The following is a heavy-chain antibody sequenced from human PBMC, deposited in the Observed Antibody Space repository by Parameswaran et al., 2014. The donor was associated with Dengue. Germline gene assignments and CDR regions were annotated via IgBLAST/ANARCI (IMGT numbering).Heavy chain of an antibody. CDR3: ARGRNGYCSGGSRYSVPDYYMDV. D-gene: IGHD2-15*01. CDR2: MNPNSGNT. V-gene: IGHV1-8*03. J-gene: IGHJ6*03. Sequence: WVRQAPGQGLEWMGWMNPNSGNTGYTQKFQGRVTITRNTSISTAYMELSSLRSEDTAVYYCARGRNGYCSGGSRYSVPDYYMDVWGKGTTVTVSS.